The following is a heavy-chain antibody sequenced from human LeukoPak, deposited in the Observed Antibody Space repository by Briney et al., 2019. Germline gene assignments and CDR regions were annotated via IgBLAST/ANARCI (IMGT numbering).Heavy chain of an antibody. CDR1: GFTFIRYW. D-gene: IGHD4-23*01. J-gene: IGHJ4*02. Sequence: PGGSLRLSFSASGFTFIRYWMNSVRQAPGKGLVWVSRIAIDGSSTTYADSVKGRFSISRDNAKNTLYLQMNSLRVEDRAVYYCARGRPHGNDYWGQGTLVSVSS. CDR3: ARGRPHGNDY. CDR2: IAIDGSST. V-gene: IGHV3-74*01.